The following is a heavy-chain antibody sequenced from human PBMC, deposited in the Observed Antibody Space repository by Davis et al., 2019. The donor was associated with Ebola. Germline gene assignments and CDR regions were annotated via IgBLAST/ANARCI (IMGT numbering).Heavy chain of an antibody. D-gene: IGHD3-10*01. CDR1: GFTFYNYG. Sequence: GESLKISCTASGFTFYNYGMHWVRQAPGRGLEWVAVLWYDGSKQYYADSVEGRFTISRDNARNSLYLQMNGLRDEDTAVYYCARSYLISTWGQGTLVTVSS. CDR2: LWYDGSKQ. J-gene: IGHJ5*02. CDR3: ARSYLIST. V-gene: IGHV3-33*01.